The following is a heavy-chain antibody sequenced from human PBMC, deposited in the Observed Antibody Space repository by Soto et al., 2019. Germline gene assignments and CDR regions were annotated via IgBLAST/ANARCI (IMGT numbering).Heavy chain of an antibody. V-gene: IGHV3-15*07. D-gene: IGHD5-12*01. CDR3: TGFEWLRLTRADD. J-gene: IGHJ4*02. Sequence: GGSLRLSCAASGFTFSNAWMNWVRQAPGKGLEWVGRIKSKTDGGTTDYAAPVKGRFTISRDDSKNTLYLQMSSLKTEDTAVYYGTGFEWLRLTRADDWGQGTLVTVSS. CDR2: IKSKTDGGTT. CDR1: GFTFSNAW.